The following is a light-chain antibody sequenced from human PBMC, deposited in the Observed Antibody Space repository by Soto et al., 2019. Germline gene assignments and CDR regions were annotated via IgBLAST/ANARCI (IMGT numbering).Light chain of an antibody. CDR1: QDVVNW. Sequence: DVQMTQSPSSVSASVGDRVTISCLAGQDVVNWLAWYQQKPGKAPKLLIYAASTLQSGVPSRFSGSGSGTEFTLTISSLQSEDCAIYYCQQYHTWPITFGGGTKVDIK. CDR2: AAS. V-gene: IGKV1-12*01. CDR3: QQYHTWPIT. J-gene: IGKJ4*01.